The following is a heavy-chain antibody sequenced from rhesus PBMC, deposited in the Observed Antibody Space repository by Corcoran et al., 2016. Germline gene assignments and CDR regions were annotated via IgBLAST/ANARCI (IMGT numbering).Heavy chain of an antibody. CDR3: TSDNTAKDY. J-gene: IGHJ4*01. V-gene: IGHV3S16*01. Sequence: EVQLVESGGGLVQPGGSLRLSCATSGFTFSSYGMSWVRQAPGKGLEGVSSISSASSYIYYADSVKGRFTIARDNAKNSLSLQMNSLRAEDTAVYYCTSDNTAKDYWGQGVLVTVSS. CDR1: GFTFSSYG. CDR2: ISSASSYI. D-gene: IGHD5-12*01.